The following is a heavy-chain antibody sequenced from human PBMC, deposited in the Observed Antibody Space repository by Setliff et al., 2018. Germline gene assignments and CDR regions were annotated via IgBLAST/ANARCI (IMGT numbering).Heavy chain of an antibody. J-gene: IGHJ4*02. CDR3: TTEGAVVTAICFDY. D-gene: IGHD2-21*02. Sequence: GGSLRLSCAASGFTFSSYWMHWVRQAPGKGLVWVSRINSDGSSTSYADSVKGRFTISRDNAKNSLYLQMNSLKAEDTAVYYCTTEGAVVTAICFDYWGQGTLVTVSS. CDR2: INSDGSST. V-gene: IGHV3-74*01. CDR1: GFTFSSYW.